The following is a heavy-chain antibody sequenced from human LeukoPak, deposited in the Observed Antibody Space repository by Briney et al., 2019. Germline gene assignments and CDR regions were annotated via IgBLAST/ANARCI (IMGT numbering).Heavy chain of an antibody. CDR1: GFSLNEYG. CDR2: VSYHGGHE. V-gene: IGHV3-30*03. J-gene: IGHJ4*02. CDR3: ARDRINMLVLGHDSGLDC. D-gene: IGHD3-10*02. Sequence: PGGSLRLSCVGSGFSLNEYGVHWVRQAPGKGLEWVAVVSYHGGHEYYADSVKGRFTISRDASSDTVSLQMNSLRVEDTAVYYCARDRINMLVLGHDSGLDCWGQGTLVTVSS.